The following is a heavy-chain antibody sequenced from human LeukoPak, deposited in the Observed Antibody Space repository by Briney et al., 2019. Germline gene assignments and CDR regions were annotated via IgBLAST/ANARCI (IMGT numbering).Heavy chain of an antibody. D-gene: IGHD6-19*01. J-gene: IGHJ4*02. Sequence: GASVKVSCKASGYTFTSYYMHWVRQAPGQELEWMGIINPSGGSTSYAQKFQGRVTMTRDTSTSTVYMELSSLRSEDTAVYYCARGFSGAVAGSGTVDYWGQGTLVTVSS. CDR2: INPSGGST. V-gene: IGHV1-46*01. CDR3: ARGFSGAVAGSGTVDY. CDR1: GYTFTSYY.